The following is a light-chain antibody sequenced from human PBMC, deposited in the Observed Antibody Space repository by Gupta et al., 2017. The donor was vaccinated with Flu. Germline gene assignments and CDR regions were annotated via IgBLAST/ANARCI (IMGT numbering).Light chain of an antibody. CDR2: AAS. CDR3: QQANSFPVT. V-gene: IGKV1D-12*01. J-gene: IGKJ4*01. CDR1: QGISSW. Sequence: ASVSASVGDRVTSTCRASQGISSWLAWYQQKPGKAPKLLIYAASRGQSGVPSRFSGSGSGTDFTLTISSRQPEDFATYYCQQANSFPVTFGGGTKVEIK.